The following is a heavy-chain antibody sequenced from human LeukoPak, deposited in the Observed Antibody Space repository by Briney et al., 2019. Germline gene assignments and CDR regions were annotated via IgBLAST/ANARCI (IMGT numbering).Heavy chain of an antibody. V-gene: IGHV3-30*19. CDR2: ISYDGSNK. CDR1: GFTFSSYG. D-gene: IGHD6-13*01. J-gene: IGHJ4*02. Sequence: PGGSLRLSCAASGFTFSSYGMHWVRQAPGKGLEWVAVISYDGSNKYYADSMKGRFTISRDNSKNTLYLQMNSLRAEDTAVYYCAREGIAAAGTGDYWGQGTLVTVSS. CDR3: AREGIAAAGTGDY.